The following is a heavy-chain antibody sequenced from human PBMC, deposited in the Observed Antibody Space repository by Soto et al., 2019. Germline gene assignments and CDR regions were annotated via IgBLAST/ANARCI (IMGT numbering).Heavy chain of an antibody. CDR1: GGTFSSYV. Sequence: ASVKVSCKASGGTFSSYVISWVRQAPGQGLEWMGGVIPVFGAANYAQKFQGRVTITADESTSTAYMELSSLRSEDTAVYYCARIPPLIPAAMGEYHYYGMDVWGQGTTVTVSS. CDR2: VIPVFGAA. CDR3: ARIPPLIPAAMGEYHYYGMDV. D-gene: IGHD2-2*01. V-gene: IGHV1-69*13. J-gene: IGHJ6*02.